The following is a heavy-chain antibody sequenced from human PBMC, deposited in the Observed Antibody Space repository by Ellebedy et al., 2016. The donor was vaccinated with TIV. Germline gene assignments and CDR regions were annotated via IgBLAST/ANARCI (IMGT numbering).Heavy chain of an antibody. Sequence: GGSLRLXCAASGVTVSSNYMGWVRQAPGKGLEWVSLIDVDGSTNYADSVKGRVTISRDDSKNTLYLQMNSLRAEDTAVYYCAKEGAGRPFDYWGQGTLVTVSS. V-gene: IGHV3-53*05. D-gene: IGHD6-19*01. CDR3: AKEGAGRPFDY. CDR2: IDVDGST. J-gene: IGHJ4*02. CDR1: GVTVSSNY.